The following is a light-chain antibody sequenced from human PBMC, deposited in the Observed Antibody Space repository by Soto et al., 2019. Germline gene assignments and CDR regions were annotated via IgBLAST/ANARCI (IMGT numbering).Light chain of an antibody. V-gene: IGLV2-11*01. Sequence: QSALTQPRSVSGSPGQSVTISCTGTSSDVGGYNYVSGYQQHPGKAPKLMLYDVSKRPSGVPDRFSGYKSGNTASLTISGLQAEDEADYCCCSYAGSYTTVFGGGTKLTVL. CDR3: CSYAGSYTTV. CDR2: DVS. CDR1: SSDVGGYNY. J-gene: IGLJ2*01.